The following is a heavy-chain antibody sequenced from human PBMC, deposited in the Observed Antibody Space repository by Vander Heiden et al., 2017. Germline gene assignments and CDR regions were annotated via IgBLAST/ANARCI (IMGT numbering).Heavy chain of an antibody. CDR2: ISSTSHFK. D-gene: IGHD6-19*01. J-gene: IGHJ4*02. CDR3: SRDRGTSSGWCHREY. CDR1: GFTFSSYS. V-gene: IGHV3-21*05. Sequence: ELQLVESGGGRVKPGGSLGLSCAASGFTFSSYSMNWVLQAPGKGLEWVSQISSTSHFKSNADSVKARFTISRYNEKKSLYPQIKRLRAQDTTFYYGSRDRGTSSGWCHREYWDPGPL.